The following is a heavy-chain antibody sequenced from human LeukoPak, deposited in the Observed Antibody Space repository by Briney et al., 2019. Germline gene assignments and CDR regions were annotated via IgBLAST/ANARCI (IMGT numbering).Heavy chain of an antibody. D-gene: IGHD3-10*01. Sequence: ASVKVSCKASGYTFTSNGISWVRQAPGQGLEWMGWISAYNGNTNYAQKLQGRVTMTTDTSTSTAYMELRSLRSDDTAVYYCARDSDVLLWFGESWFDPWGQGTLVTVSS. J-gene: IGHJ5*02. CDR3: ARDSDVLLWFGESWFDP. CDR1: GYTFTSNG. CDR2: ISAYNGNT. V-gene: IGHV1-18*01.